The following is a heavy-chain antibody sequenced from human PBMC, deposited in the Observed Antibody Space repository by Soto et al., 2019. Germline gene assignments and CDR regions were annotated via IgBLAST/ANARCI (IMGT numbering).Heavy chain of an antibody. J-gene: IGHJ5*02. CDR1: GFTFSSYS. V-gene: IGHV3-48*01. CDR3: ARDGVVPAATPSSSCWFGP. CDR2: ISSSSSTI. Sequence: PGGSLRLSCAASGFTFSSYSMNWVRQAPGKGLDWVSYISSSSSTIYYADSVKGRFTISRDNAKNSLYLQMNSLRAEDTAVYYCARDGVVPAATPSSSCWFGPWGQGTLVTVSS. D-gene: IGHD2-2*01.